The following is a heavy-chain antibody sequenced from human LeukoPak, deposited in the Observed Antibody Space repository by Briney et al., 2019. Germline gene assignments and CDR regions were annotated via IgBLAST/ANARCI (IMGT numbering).Heavy chain of an antibody. CDR2: ISSSSSYI. V-gene: IGHV3-21*01. J-gene: IGHJ4*02. D-gene: IGHD3-22*01. CDR1: GFTVSSNY. Sequence: GGSLRLSCAASGFTVSSNYMSWVRQAPGKGLEWVSSISSSSSYIYYADSVKGRFTISRDNAKNSLYLQMNSLRAEDTAVYYCAKAGEYYYDSSGYLDYWGQGTLVTVSS. CDR3: AKAGEYYYDSSGYLDY.